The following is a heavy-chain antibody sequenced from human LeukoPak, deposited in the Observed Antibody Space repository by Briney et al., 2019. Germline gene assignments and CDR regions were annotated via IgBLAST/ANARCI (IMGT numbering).Heavy chain of an antibody. Sequence: TSETLSLTCAVYGGSFSGYYWSWIRQPPGKGLEWIGEINHSGSTNYNPSLKSRVTISVDTSKNQFSLKLSSVTAADTAVYYCARGRYDYVWGSYRTNNWFDPWGQGTLVTVSS. CDR2: INHSGST. CDR3: ARGRYDYVWGSYRTNNWFDP. J-gene: IGHJ5*02. V-gene: IGHV4-34*01. CDR1: GGSFSGYY. D-gene: IGHD3-16*02.